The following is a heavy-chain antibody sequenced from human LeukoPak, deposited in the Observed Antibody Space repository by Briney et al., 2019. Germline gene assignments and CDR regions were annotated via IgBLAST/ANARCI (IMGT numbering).Heavy chain of an antibody. CDR1: GYTYTCYA. Sequence: ASVKVSCKASGYTYTCYAINWVRQATGQGLEWMGWMNPNSGNTGYAQKFQGRVTMTRNTSISTVYMELSSLRSEDTAVYDCARDSPARGDPPPHWGQGTLVTVSS. CDR3: ARDSPARGDPPPH. V-gene: IGHV1-8*01. J-gene: IGHJ1*01. D-gene: IGHD3-10*01. CDR2: MNPNSGNT.